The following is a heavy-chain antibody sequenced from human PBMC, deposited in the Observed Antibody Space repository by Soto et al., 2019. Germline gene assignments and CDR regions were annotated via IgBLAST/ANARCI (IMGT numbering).Heavy chain of an antibody. CDR1: GFTFTSYW. CDR2: IKGDGSEK. CDR3: GRDEVRNGVGV. V-gene: IGHV3-7*01. J-gene: IGHJ6*02. Sequence: EVRLVESGGGLVQPGGSLRLSCVASGFTFTSYWMSWVRQAPGKGLEWVANIKGDGSEKRYVDSVKGRLTISRDNAKNSVYPQMNSLRVEDTALYYCGRDEVRNGVGVWGQGTTVTFSS.